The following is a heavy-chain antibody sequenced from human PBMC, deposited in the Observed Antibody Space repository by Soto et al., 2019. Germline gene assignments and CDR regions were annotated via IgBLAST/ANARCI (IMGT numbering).Heavy chain of an antibody. J-gene: IGHJ6*02. CDR1: GYTFTGYY. V-gene: IGHV1-2*02. CDR2: INPNSGGT. Sequence: ASVKVSCKASGYTFTGYYMHWVRQAPGQGLEWMGWINPNSGGTNYAQKFQGRVTMTRDTSISTAYMELSRLRSDDTAVYYCARDPRQLVRGYYYYGMDVWGQGTTVTVSS. CDR3: ARDPRQLVRGYYYYGMDV. D-gene: IGHD6-6*01.